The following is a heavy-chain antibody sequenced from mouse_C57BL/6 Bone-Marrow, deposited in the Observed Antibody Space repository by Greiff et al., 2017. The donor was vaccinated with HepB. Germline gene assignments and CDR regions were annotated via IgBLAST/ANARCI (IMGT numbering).Heavy chain of an antibody. D-gene: IGHD2-5*01. CDR3: ARKAGSNYGFYAMDY. CDR2: IGPGSGST. V-gene: IGHV1-77*01. Sequence: QVQLQQSGAELVKPGASVKISCKASGYTFTDYYINWVKQRPGQGLEWIGKIGPGSGSTYYNEKFKGKATLTADKSSSTAYMQLSSLTSEDSAVYVCARKAGSNYGFYAMDYWGQGTSVTVSS. J-gene: IGHJ4*01. CDR1: GYTFTDYY.